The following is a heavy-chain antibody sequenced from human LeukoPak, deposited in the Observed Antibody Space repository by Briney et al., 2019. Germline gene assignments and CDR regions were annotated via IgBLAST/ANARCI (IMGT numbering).Heavy chain of an antibody. D-gene: IGHD3-16*01. CDR3: ARGEYSNGYPYRLDS. CDR2: INPKSGDA. CDR1: GSTFSDYL. V-gene: IGHV1-2*02. Sequence: ASVKVSCKASGSTFSDYLINWVRHASGQGPEWMGWINPKSGDASYNQAFQGRVTMTRDTSISTAYMELNRLRSDDTAMYYCARGEYSNGYPYRLDSWGQGTLVTVSS. J-gene: IGHJ4*02.